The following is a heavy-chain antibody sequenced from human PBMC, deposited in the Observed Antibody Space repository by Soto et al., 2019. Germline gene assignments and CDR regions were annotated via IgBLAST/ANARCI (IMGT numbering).Heavy chain of an antibody. CDR1: GGSISSGDYY. CDR3: AGAVVTYYFDY. D-gene: IGHD2-15*01. Sequence: QVQLQESGPGLVKPSQTLSLTCTVSGGSISSGDYYWSWIRQPPGKGLEWIGHIYYSVSPYYNPSLKSRVTISVDASKNQFALKPSSVTAADTAVYYCAGAVVTYYFDYWGQGTLVAVSS. CDR2: IYYSVSP. J-gene: IGHJ4*02. V-gene: IGHV4-30-4*01.